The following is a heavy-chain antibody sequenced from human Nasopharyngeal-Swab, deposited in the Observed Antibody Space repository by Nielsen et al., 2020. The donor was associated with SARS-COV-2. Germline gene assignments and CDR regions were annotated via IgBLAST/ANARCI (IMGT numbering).Heavy chain of an antibody. Sequence: GESLKISCAASGFTFSSYSMNWVRQAPGKGLEWVSSISSSSSYIYYADSVKGRFTISRDNAKNSLYLQMNSLRAEDTAVYYCARGGSGSDPFGDWGQGTLVTVSS. CDR1: GFTFSSYS. CDR3: ARGGSGSDPFGD. CDR2: ISSSSSYI. D-gene: IGHD1-26*01. V-gene: IGHV3-21*01. J-gene: IGHJ4*02.